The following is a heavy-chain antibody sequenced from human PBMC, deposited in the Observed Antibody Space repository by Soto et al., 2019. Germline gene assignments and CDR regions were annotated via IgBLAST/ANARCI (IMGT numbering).Heavy chain of an antibody. CDR3: ARDRHYGDYAVPANDAFDI. V-gene: IGHV3-30-3*01. Sequence: GGSLRLSCAASGFTFSSYAMHWVRQAPGKGLEWVAVISYDGSNKYYADSVKGRFTISRDNSKNTLYLQMNSLRAEDTAVYYCARDRHYGDYAVPANDAFDIWGQGTMVTVSS. D-gene: IGHD4-17*01. J-gene: IGHJ3*02. CDR2: ISYDGSNK. CDR1: GFTFSSYA.